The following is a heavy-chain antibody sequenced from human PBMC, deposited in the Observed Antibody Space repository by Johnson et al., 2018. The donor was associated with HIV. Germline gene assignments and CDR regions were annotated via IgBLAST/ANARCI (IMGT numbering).Heavy chain of an antibody. Sequence: QVQLVESGGGVVQPGRSLRLSCAASGFTFSSYAMHWVRQAPGKGLEWVAVISYDGSNKYYADSVKGRFTISRDNSKNSLYLQMNSLRAEDTALYYCARDGYCSSTSCYDDAFDIWGQGTMVTVSS. V-gene: IGHV3-30-3*01. D-gene: IGHD2-2*03. J-gene: IGHJ3*02. CDR3: ARDGYCSSTSCYDDAFDI. CDR1: GFTFSSYA. CDR2: ISYDGSNK.